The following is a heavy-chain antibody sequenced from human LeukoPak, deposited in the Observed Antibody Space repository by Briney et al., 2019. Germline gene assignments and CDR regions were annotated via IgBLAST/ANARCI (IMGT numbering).Heavy chain of an antibody. CDR2: LNQDGTDK. CDR1: GFTFSSYW. J-gene: IGHJ4*02. Sequence: PGGSLRLSCAASGFTFSSYWMTWVRQAPGKGLEWVANLNQDGTDKYYVDSVKGRFTISRDNAKNSLYLQMNSLRAEDTAVYYCARDLGTGRPHDYWGQGTPVTVSS. V-gene: IGHV3-7*01. D-gene: IGHD3/OR15-3a*01. CDR3: ARDLGTGRPHDY.